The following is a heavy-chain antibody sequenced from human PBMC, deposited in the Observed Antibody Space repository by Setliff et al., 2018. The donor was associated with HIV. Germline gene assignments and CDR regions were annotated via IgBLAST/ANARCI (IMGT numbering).Heavy chain of an antibody. Sequence: ASVKVSCKASGYTFSSNDINWVRQATGQGLEWMGWMNPNSGNTGYAQKFQGRVTMTRDTSISTAYMELNNLKFEDTAVYYCAGARRDSYDRGRRNHYYIDVWGKGTTVTVSS. CDR3: AGARRDSYDRGRRNHYYIDV. V-gene: IGHV1-8*01. D-gene: IGHD3-22*01. CDR2: MNPNSGNT. CDR1: GYTFSSND. J-gene: IGHJ6*03.